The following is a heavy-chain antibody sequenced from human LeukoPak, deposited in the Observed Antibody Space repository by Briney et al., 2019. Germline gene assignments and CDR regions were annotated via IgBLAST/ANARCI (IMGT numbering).Heavy chain of an antibody. CDR3: ARGFGGSGSYRWFDP. J-gene: IGHJ5*02. D-gene: IGHD3-10*01. CDR1: GGSMSSYY. V-gene: IGHV4-59*12. CDR2: IYYSGST. Sequence: SETLSLTCTVSGGSMSSYYWSWIRQPPGKGLEWIGYIYYSGSTNYNPSLKSRVTISVDTSKNQFSLKLSSVTAADTAVYYCARGFGGSGSYRWFDPWGQGTLVTVSS.